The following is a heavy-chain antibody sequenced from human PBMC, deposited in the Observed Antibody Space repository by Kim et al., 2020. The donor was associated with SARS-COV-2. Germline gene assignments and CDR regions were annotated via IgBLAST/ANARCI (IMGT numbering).Heavy chain of an antibody. CDR3: ARDASFNAGSYAFDY. J-gene: IGHJ4*02. Sequence: KLQGRVTMTTDTSTSTAYMELRSLRSDDTAVYYCARDASFNAGSYAFDYWGQGTLVTVSS. D-gene: IGHD1-26*01. V-gene: IGHV1-18*01.